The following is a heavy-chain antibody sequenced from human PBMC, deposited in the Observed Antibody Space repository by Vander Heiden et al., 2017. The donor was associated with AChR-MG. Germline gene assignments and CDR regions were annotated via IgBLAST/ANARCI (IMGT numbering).Heavy chain of an antibody. V-gene: IGHV4-34*01. D-gene: IGHD2-2*01. J-gene: IGHJ6*02. Sequence: QVQLQQWGAGLLKPSETLSLTCAVYGGSFSGYYWSWIRQPPGKGLDGIGEINHSGSTNYNPSLKSRVTISVDTSKNQFSLKLSSVTAADTAVYYCARHRSQGVVVPAAKRYGMDVWGQGTTVTVSS. CDR2: INHSGST. CDR3: ARHRSQGVVVPAAKRYGMDV. CDR1: GGSFSGYY.